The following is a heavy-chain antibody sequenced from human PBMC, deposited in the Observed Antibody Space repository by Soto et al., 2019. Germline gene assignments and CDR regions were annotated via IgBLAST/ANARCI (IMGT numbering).Heavy chain of an antibody. Sequence: PSQTLSLTCAISGDSVSSNTASWNWIRQSPSRGLEWLGRTYFRSKWYNDYAVSVKSRIIINPDTSNNQFSLQLNSVTPEDTAVYFCAKGDTLGHKTCYAFDPWGQGIMVTVSS. CDR1: GDSVSSNTAS. CDR2: TYFRSKWYN. J-gene: IGHJ5*02. CDR3: AKGDTLGHKTCYAFDP. D-gene: IGHD2-2*01. V-gene: IGHV6-1*01.